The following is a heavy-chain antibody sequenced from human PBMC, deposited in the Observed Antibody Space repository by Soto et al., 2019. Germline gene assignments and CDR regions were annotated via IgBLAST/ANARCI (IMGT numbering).Heavy chain of an antibody. Sequence: EVQLVESGGGLVKPGGSLRLSCATSGFTFSSYTMNWVRQAPGKGLEWVSSISSSSSYIYYADSVKGRFTISRDNAKNSLYLQMNSLRAEDTDVYSCARGYSSGDSWGQGTLVTVSS. V-gene: IGHV3-21*01. CDR3: ARGYSSGDS. J-gene: IGHJ4*02. CDR1: GFTFSSYT. CDR2: ISSSSSYI. D-gene: IGHD6-19*01.